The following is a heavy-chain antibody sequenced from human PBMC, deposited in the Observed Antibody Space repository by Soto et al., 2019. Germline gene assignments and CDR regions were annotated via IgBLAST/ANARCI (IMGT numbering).Heavy chain of an antibody. CDR3: ARDQFPPYYDFWSGYPNWFDP. J-gene: IGHJ5*02. V-gene: IGHV3-74*01. D-gene: IGHD3-3*01. CDR1: GFTFSSYW. Sequence: GGSLRLSCAASGFTFSSYWMHWVRQAPGKGLVWVSRINSDGSSTSYADSVKGRFTISRDNAKNTLYLQMNSLRAEDTAVYYCARDQFPPYYDFWSGYPNWFDPWGQGTLVTVSS. CDR2: INSDGSST.